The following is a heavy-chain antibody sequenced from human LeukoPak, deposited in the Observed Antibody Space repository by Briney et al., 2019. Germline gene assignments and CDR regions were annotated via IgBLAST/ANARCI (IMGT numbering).Heavy chain of an antibody. Sequence: GASVKVSCKASGGTFSSYAISWARQAPGQGLEWMGRIIPILGIANYAQKFQGRVTITADKSTSTAYMELSSLRSEDTAVYYCARGSADSSGYSIHYWGQGTLVTVSS. CDR3: ARGSADSSGYSIHY. CDR1: GGTFSSYA. CDR2: IIPILGIA. V-gene: IGHV1-69*04. J-gene: IGHJ4*02. D-gene: IGHD3-22*01.